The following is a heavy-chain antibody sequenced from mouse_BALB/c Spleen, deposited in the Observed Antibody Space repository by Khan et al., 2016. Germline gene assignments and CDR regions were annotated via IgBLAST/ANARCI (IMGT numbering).Heavy chain of an antibody. CDR2: INPSNGGT. D-gene: IGHD1-1*01. CDR3: TRAIYYYGSSYVDYYAMDY. CDR1: GYTFTSYY. J-gene: IGHJ4*01. Sequence: QVQLKESGAELVKPGASVKLSCKASGYTFTSYYMYWVKQRPGQGLEWIGEINPSNGGTNFNEKFKSKATLTVAKSSSTAYMQLTSLTSEASADYYSTRAIYYYGSSYVDYYAMDYWGQGTSVTVAS. V-gene: IGHV1S81*02.